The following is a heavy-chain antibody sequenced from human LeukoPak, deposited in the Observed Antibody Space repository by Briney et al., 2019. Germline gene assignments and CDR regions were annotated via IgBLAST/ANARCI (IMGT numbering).Heavy chain of an antibody. Sequence: SETLSLTCAVYGGSFSGYYWSWIRQSPGKGLEWIGEINLSGGTNYNPSLKSRVTISVDTSKNQFSLRLSSVTAADTAVYYCARSQNYYGSGDYWSQGTLVTVSS. V-gene: IGHV4-34*01. CDR1: GGSFSGYY. J-gene: IGHJ4*02. CDR3: ARSQNYYGSGDY. CDR2: INLSGGT. D-gene: IGHD3-10*01.